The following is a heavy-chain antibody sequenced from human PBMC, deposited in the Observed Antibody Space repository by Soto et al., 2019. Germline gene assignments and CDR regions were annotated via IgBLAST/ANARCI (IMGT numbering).Heavy chain of an antibody. CDR2: ISGSGSTT. CDR1: GLTFSVYG. Sequence: EVQLLESGGGLVQPGGSLRLSCAASGLTFSVYGMSCVRQAPGTGLEWVSAISGSGSTTYYADSVKGRFTISRDDSKNLLFLPMNSLRAEDTAVYYCVIRSRALQSSPPRLDSWGQGTLVTVSS. V-gene: IGHV3-23*01. J-gene: IGHJ4*02. CDR3: VIRSRALQSSPPRLDS. D-gene: IGHD4-4*01.